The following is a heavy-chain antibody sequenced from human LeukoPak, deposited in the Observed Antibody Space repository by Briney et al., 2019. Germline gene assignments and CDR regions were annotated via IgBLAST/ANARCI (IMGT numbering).Heavy chain of an antibody. D-gene: IGHD3-22*01. CDR2: IYYSGST. CDR3: ARSPRRNYYDSSGSAPTIHHNRFDP. V-gene: IGHV4-39*07. Sequence: PSETLSLTCTVSGGSVSSSSYYWGWIRQPPGKGLEWIGSIYYSGSTYYNPSLKSRVTISVDTSKNQLSLKLSSVTAADTAVYYCARSPRRNYYDSSGSAPTIHHNRFDPWGQGTLVTVSS. J-gene: IGHJ5*02. CDR1: GGSVSSSSYY.